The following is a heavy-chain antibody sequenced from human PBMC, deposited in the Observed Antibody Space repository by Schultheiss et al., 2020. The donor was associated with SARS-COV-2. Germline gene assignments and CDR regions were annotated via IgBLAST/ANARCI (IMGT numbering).Heavy chain of an antibody. CDR2: IYSGGST. D-gene: IGHD2-2*01. V-gene: IGHV3-53*01. CDR1: GFTFSSYW. CDR3: AKDVIVVVPAAMMGRDFDY. Sequence: GGSLRLSCAASGFTFSSYWMHWVRQAPGKGLEWVSVIYSGGSTYYADSVKGRFTISRDNSKNTLYLQMNSLRAEDTAVYYCAKDVIVVVPAAMMGRDFDYWGQGTLVTVSS. J-gene: IGHJ4*02.